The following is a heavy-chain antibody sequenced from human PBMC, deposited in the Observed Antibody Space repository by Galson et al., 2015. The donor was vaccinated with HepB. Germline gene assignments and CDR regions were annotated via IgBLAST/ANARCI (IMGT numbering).Heavy chain of an antibody. J-gene: IGHJ4*02. Sequence: SLRLSCAASGFTFSDYYMSWIRQAPGKGLEWVSYISSSSSYTTYADSVKGRFTISRDNAKNSLYLQMNSLRDEDTAVYYCARDTVEHGEGAFDYWGQGTLVTVSS. CDR3: ARDTVEHGEGAFDY. CDR1: GFTFSDYY. V-gene: IGHV3-11*06. D-gene: IGHD4-17*01. CDR2: ISSSSSYT.